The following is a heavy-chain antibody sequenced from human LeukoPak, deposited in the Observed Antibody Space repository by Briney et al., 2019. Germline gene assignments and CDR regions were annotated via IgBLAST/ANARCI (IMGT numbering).Heavy chain of an antibody. Sequence: ASETLSLTCTVSGYSISSGYYWGWIRQPPGKGLEWIGSIYHSGSTYYNPSLRSRVTISVDTSKNQFSLKLSSVTAADTAVYYCARIVVVVAAPPKGWFDPWGQGTLVTVSS. D-gene: IGHD2-15*01. CDR2: IYHSGST. V-gene: IGHV4-38-2*02. CDR3: ARIVVVVAAPPKGWFDP. CDR1: GYSISSGYY. J-gene: IGHJ5*02.